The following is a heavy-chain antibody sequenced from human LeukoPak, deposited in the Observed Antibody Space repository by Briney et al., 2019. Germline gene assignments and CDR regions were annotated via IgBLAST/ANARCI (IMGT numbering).Heavy chain of an antibody. Sequence: GRSLRLSCAASGFTFSSYGMHWVRQATGKGLEWVAVIWYDGSNKYYADSVKGRFTISRDNSKNTLYLQMNSLRAEDTAVYYCARDASGCYDYWGQGTLVTVSS. J-gene: IGHJ4*02. V-gene: IGHV3-33*01. CDR1: GFTFSSYG. CDR3: ARDASGCYDY. D-gene: IGHD3-22*01. CDR2: IWYDGSNK.